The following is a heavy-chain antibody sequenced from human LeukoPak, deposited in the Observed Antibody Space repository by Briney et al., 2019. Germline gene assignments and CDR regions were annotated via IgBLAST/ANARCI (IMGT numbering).Heavy chain of an antibody. CDR3: ARDPNSRGGFDY. CDR1: GFTFSIYT. V-gene: IGHV3-21*01. J-gene: IGHJ4*02. Sequence: GGSLRLSCATSGFTFSIYTVNWVRQAPGKGLEWVSSISGSNTYIYYADSVKGRFTISRDNARNSLYLQMNSLRGEDTAVYYCARDPNSRGGFDYWGQGTLVTVSS. CDR2: ISGSNTYI. D-gene: IGHD4-23*01.